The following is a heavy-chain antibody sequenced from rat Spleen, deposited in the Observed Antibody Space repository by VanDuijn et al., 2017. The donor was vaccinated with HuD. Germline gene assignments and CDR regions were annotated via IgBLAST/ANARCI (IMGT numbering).Heavy chain of an antibody. CDR3: TRPYLDYPGPHYFDY. CDR2: IIYDGSST. V-gene: IGHV5-7*01. CDR1: GLSFSNYD. Sequence: EVQLVESGGGLVQPGRSLKLSCAASGLSFSNYDMAWVRQAPKKGLEWVATIIYDGSSTYYRDSVKGRFTISRDNAKTTLYLQMNSLRSEDTATYYCTRPYLDYPGPHYFDYWGQGTLVTVSS. D-gene: IGHD1-4*01. J-gene: IGHJ3*01.